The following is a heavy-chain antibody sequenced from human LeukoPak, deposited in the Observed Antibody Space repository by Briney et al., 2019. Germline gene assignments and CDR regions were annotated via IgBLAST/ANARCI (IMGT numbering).Heavy chain of an antibody. J-gene: IGHJ3*02. CDR1: GYTFTSYA. CDR2: INTNTGNP. V-gene: IGHV7-4-1*02. CDR3: ARDQTYDYVWGSYRHPNALDI. Sequence: GASVKVSCKASGYTFTSYAMNWVRQAPGQGLEWMGWINTNTGNPTYAQGFTGRFVFSLDTSVSTAYLQISSLKADDTAVYYCARDQTYDYVWGSYRHPNALDIWGQGTMVTVSS. D-gene: IGHD3-16*02.